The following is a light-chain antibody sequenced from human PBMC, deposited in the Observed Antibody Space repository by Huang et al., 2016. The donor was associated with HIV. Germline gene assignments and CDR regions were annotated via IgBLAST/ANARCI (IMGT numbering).Light chain of an antibody. CDR3: QHYNNWPWWT. CDR1: QSVTSN. Sequence: EVVMTQSPAILSVSPGERATLSCRASQSVTSNLAWYQQKPGQAPRLRIYSASTRATGSPARFSGSGSGTEFTLTISSLQAEDFAVYYCQHYNNWPWWTFGQGTKVEIK. J-gene: IGKJ1*01. V-gene: IGKV3-15*01. CDR2: SAS.